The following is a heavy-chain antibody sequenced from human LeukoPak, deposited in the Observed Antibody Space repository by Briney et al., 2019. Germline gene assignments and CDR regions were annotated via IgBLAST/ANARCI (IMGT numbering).Heavy chain of an antibody. CDR3: AREPIGDYYDSSGHFDY. Sequence: SVKVSCKASGGTFSSYAISWVRQAPGQGLEWMGGIIPIFGTANYAQKFQGRVTITADESTSTAYMELSSLRSEDTAVYYCAREPIGDYYDSSGHFDYWGQGTLVTVSS. CDR2: IIPIFGTA. CDR1: GGTFSSYA. D-gene: IGHD3-22*01. V-gene: IGHV1-69*13. J-gene: IGHJ4*02.